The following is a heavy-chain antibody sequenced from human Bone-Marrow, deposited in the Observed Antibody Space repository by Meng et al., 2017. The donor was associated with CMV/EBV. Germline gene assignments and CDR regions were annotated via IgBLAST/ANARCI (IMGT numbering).Heavy chain of an antibody. Sequence: VRQAPGKGLEWVSTINTRGDATYYAGSVKGRFAISRDNSKNTLYLQMNSLRVEDTAVYYCAKDGLRGPSGYWGQGTLVTVSS. D-gene: IGHD3/OR15-3a*01. V-gene: IGHV3-23*01. J-gene: IGHJ4*02. CDR2: INTRGDAT. CDR3: AKDGLRGPSGY.